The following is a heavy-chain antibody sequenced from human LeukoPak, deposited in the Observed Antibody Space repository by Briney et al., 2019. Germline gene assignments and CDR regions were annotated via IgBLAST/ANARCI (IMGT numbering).Heavy chain of an antibody. CDR3: ARGTRGNQENYQLGREKNAKYYFDY. V-gene: IGHV1-8*02. CDR2: ITVYSGKT. D-gene: IGHD1-1*01. Sequence: GASVKVSCKASGYTFTDYDISWVRQAPGQGLEWMGWITVYSGKTVGPQKFQGRVTMTGNTSISTAYMELSSLRSEDTAVYYCARGTRGNQENYQLGREKNAKYYFDYWGQGTLVTVSS. J-gene: IGHJ4*02. CDR1: GYTFTDYD.